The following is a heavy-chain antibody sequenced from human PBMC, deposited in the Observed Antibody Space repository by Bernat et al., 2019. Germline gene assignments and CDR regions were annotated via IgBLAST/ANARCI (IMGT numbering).Heavy chain of an antibody. Sequence: EVQLVESGGGLVQPGGSLRLSCAASGFTFSSYSMNWVRQAPGKGLEWVSYISSSSSTIYFADSVKRRVTISRDNAKNSLYLQMNSLRAEDTAVYYCARAPEWEPGYYYGMDVWGQGTTVTVSS. V-gene: IGHV3-48*01. J-gene: IGHJ6*02. CDR3: ARAPEWEPGYYYGMDV. CDR1: GFTFSSYS. CDR2: ISSSSSTI. D-gene: IGHD1-26*01.